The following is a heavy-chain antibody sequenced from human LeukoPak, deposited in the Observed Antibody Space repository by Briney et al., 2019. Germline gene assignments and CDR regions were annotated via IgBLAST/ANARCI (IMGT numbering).Heavy chain of an antibody. Sequence: GGSLRLSCAASGFTFSSYWMSWVRQAAGKGMEWVANIKQDGSEKYYVDSVKGRFTISRDNAKNSLYLQMNSLRVEDTAVYYCARERWSLSGRYFDYWGQGTLVTVSS. CDR1: GFTFSSYW. CDR3: ARERWSLSGRYFDY. CDR2: IKQDGSEK. D-gene: IGHD5-24*01. J-gene: IGHJ4*02. V-gene: IGHV3-7*03.